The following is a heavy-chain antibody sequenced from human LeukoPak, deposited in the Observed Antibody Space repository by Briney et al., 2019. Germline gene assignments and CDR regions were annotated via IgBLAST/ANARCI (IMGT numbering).Heavy chain of an antibody. CDR2: INPNTGDT. Sequence: ASVKVSCKASGYTFTSYAMHWVRQAPGQGLEWMGRINPNTGDTNSARKFRGRITMTRDTSISTVYMELSRLRSDDTAVYYCARDRGDDTVSYFDYWGQGTLVTVSS. D-gene: IGHD3-22*01. CDR3: ARDRGDDTVSYFDY. V-gene: IGHV1-2*06. J-gene: IGHJ4*02. CDR1: GYTFTSYA.